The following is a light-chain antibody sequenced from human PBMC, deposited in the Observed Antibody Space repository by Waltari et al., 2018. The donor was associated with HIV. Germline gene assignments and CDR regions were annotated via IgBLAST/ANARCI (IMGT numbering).Light chain of an antibody. Sequence: TQPPSASGTPGQRVTISCSGSSSNIGSKYVYWFQQLPGTAPNLLMYRNNQRPSGVPDRVSGSKSGTSASLAISGLRAEDEADYYCAAWDDSLSAVVFGGGTKLTVL. CDR2: RNN. CDR1: SSNIGSKY. CDR3: AAWDDSLSAVV. V-gene: IGLV1-47*01. J-gene: IGLJ3*02.